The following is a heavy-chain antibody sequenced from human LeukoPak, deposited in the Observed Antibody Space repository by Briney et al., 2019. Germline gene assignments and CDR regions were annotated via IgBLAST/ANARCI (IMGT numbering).Heavy chain of an antibody. CDR3: ARHDAFDI. J-gene: IGHJ3*02. V-gene: IGHV3-21*04. CDR1: GFTSSSYS. CDR2: FTSRSRSI. Sequence: GGSLRLSCAASGFTSSSYSMTWVRQAPGKGLEWLSSFTSRSRSIYYADSVKGRFTISRDNSKNTVYLQMNSLRAEDTAVYYCARHDAFDIWGQGTMVTVSS.